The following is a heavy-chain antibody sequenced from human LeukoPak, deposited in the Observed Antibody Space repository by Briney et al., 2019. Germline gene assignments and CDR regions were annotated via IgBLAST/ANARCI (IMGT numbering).Heavy chain of an antibody. D-gene: IGHD6-13*01. CDR1: GYTFTSYY. J-gene: IGHJ5*02. CDR2: INPGGGST. CDR3: AGASYSSSLFGSWFDP. V-gene: IGHV1-46*01. Sequence: ASVKVSCKASGYTFTSYYMHWVRQAPGQGLEWRGIINPGGGSTSYAQKFQGRVTMTRDMSTSTVYMELSSLRSEDTAVYYCAGASYSSSLFGSWFDPWGQGTLVTVSS.